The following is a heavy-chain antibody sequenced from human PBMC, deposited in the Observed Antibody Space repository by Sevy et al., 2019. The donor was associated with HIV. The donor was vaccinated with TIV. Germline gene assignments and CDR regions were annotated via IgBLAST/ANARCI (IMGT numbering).Heavy chain of an antibody. V-gene: IGHV4-34*01. CDR3: ARGWEVATLLGFFDT. D-gene: IGHD3-16*01. CDR1: GGSIGGYY. J-gene: IGHJ4*02. Sequence: SETLSLTCAVRGGSIGGYYWSWIRQAPGKGPEWIGEISHSGATNYSPSLASRVTISVDTSNNQLSLRLTSLTAADSGKYFCARGWEVATLLGFFDTWGPGTLVTVSS. CDR2: ISHSGAT.